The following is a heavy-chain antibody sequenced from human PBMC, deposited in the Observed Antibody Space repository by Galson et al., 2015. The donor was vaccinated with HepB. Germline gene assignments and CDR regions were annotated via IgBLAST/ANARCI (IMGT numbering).Heavy chain of an antibody. J-gene: IGHJ5*02. CDR2: MNPNSGNT. CDR3: ARPKYCSGGSCHTSWFDP. Sequence: SCKASGYTFTSYDINWVRQATGQGLEWMGWMNPNSGNTGYAQKFQGRVTMTRNTSISTAYMELSSLRSEDTAVYYCARPKYCSGGSCHTSWFDPWGQGTLVTVSS. V-gene: IGHV1-8*01. CDR1: GYTFTSYD. D-gene: IGHD2-15*01.